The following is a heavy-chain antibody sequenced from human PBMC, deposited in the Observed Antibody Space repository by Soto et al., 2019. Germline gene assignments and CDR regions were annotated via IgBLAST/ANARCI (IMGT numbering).Heavy chain of an antibody. Sequence: QVQLVQSGAEVKKPGSSVKVSCKASGGTFSDYAINWVRQAPGQGLEWMGGSILTFGTASYAQKFQGRVTITADESTNTAYMELSNLRSEDTAVYYCARGRGLGAAYRGFDPWGQGTLVTVSS. D-gene: IGHD4-4*01. CDR2: SILTFGTA. V-gene: IGHV1-69*01. CDR1: GGTFSDYA. J-gene: IGHJ5*02. CDR3: ARGRGLGAAYRGFDP.